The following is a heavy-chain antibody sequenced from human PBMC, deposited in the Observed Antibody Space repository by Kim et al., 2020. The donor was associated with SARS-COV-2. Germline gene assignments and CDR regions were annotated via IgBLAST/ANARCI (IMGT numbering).Heavy chain of an antibody. V-gene: IGHV4-59*09. J-gene: IGHJ4*02. CDR3: ARGVQMNSRSFLQTYSFDY. CDR2: VSRTGTT. Sequence: WIRYVSRTGTTNDHPSLKSRVTVSVDMSTNQFSLNLMSVTAADTAVYFCARGVQMNSRSFLQTYSFDYWGQGILVTVSS. D-gene: IGHD3-10*01.